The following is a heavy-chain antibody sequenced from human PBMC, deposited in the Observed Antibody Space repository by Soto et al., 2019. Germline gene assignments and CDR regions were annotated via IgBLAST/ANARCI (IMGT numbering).Heavy chain of an antibody. CDR2: ISAYNGNT. CDR3: ARVTDVEWLVRLHPGTGGGFDY. CDR1: GYTCTSYG. D-gene: IGHD3-3*01. Sequence: QVQLVQSGAEVMKPGASVKVSCKASGYTCTSYGISWVRQAPGQGLEWMGWISAYNGNTNEAQKLQGRVTLHTDTSTSTAYIELLRRRSDDTAVYYCARVTDVEWLVRLHPGTGGGFDYWGQGTLVSVS. V-gene: IGHV1-18*01. J-gene: IGHJ4*02.